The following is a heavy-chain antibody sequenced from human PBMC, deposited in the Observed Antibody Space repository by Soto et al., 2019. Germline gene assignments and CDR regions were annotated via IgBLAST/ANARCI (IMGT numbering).Heavy chain of an antibody. V-gene: IGHV3-7*01. D-gene: IGHD3-3*01. CDR2: IKKDGSEK. CDR3: ARYQIDLHYGMDA. J-gene: IGHJ6*02. Sequence: GGSLRLSCAASGFTCSSYWMSWVRQAPGKGLEWVANIKKDGSEKYYVDPVKGRFTISRDNAKNSLYLQMNTLSAEATAVYYCARYQIDLHYGMDAWGQGTTVTVSS. CDR1: GFTCSSYW.